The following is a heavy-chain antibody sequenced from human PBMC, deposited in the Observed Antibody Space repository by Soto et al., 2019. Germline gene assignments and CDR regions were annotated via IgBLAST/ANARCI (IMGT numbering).Heavy chain of an antibody. J-gene: IGHJ6*02. V-gene: IGHV6-1*01. CDR1: GARFSTNIAA. CDR2: TYYRSKWYI. D-gene: IGHD3-3*01. Sequence: SQPLSLTCSISGARFSTNIAAWNCIRQSPSRGLEWLGRTYYRSKWYIDYALSVQSRITINPDTSKNQFSLQLDSVTPDDTAVYYCARARDYDAWSGYTSQYYYYGMDVWGQGTTVTVSS. CDR3: ARARDYDAWSGYTSQYYYYGMDV.